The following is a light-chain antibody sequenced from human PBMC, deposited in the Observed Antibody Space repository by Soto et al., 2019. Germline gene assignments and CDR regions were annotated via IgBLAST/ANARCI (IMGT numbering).Light chain of an antibody. CDR3: QQTYITPYT. J-gene: IGKJ2*01. CDR2: AAS. CDR1: EGMSTY. Sequence: DIQMTQSPSSLSASVGDRVTITCRASEGMSTYLNWYQQKPGKAPKLLIYAASSLQSGVPSRFSGSGSGTDFTLTISSLQSEDVATYYCQQTYITPYTFGQGTKLEIK. V-gene: IGKV1-39*01.